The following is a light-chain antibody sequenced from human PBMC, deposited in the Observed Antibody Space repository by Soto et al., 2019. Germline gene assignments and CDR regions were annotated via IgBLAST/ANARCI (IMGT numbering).Light chain of an antibody. CDR1: ISDVGSYNY. CDR3: GSYTNSSTYV. V-gene: IGLV2-14*03. Sequence: QSALTQPASVSGSPGQSITISCTGTISDVGSYNYVSWYQQYPGKAPKLMIYDVSTRPSGVSDRFSGSKSGNTASLTISGLRAEDEADYYCGSYTNSSTYVFGNGTKVTV. J-gene: IGLJ1*01. CDR2: DVS.